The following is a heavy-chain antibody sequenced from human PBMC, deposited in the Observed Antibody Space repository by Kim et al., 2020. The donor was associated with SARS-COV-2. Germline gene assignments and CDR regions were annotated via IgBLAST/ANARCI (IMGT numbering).Heavy chain of an antibody. V-gene: IGHV4-34*01. CDR3: ARDGVGAPDYYYYYGMDV. CDR2: INHSGST. CDR1: GGSFSGYY. Sequence: SETLSLTCAVYGGSFSGYYWSWIRQPPGKGLEWIGEINHSGSTNYNPALKSRVTISVDTSKNQFSLKLSSVTAADTAVYYCARDGVGAPDYYYYYGMDVWGQGTTVTVSS. J-gene: IGHJ6*02. D-gene: IGHD1-26*01.